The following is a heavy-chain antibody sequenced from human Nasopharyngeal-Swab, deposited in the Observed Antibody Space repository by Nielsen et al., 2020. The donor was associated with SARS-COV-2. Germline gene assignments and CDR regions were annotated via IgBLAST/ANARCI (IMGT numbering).Heavy chain of an antibody. CDR2: IYYTGST. CDR1: GGSISNYY. J-gene: IGHJ5*02. V-gene: IGHV4-59*04. Sequence: SETLSLTCTVSGGSISNYYWGWIRQSPGKGLEWIGHIYYTGSTYYNPSLKSRCTISVDTSKDQFSLKVNSVTASDTAVYHCARRDASGSYNWFDPWGQGTLVTVSS. D-gene: IGHD3-10*01. CDR3: ARRDASGSYNWFDP.